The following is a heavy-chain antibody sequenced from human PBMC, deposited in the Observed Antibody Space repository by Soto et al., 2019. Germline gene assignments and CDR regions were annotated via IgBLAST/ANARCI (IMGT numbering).Heavy chain of an antibody. CDR3: AKGCGGDCYSGVQY. J-gene: IGHJ4*02. CDR2: ISNSGGST. D-gene: IGHD2-21*02. CDR1: GFTFSSSA. Sequence: EVQLLESGRGLVQPGGSLRLSCAASGFTFSSSAMSWVRQAPGTGLEWVSSISNSGGSTYYADSVKGRFTISRDNSKNTLYLQMNSLQAEDTAVYYCAKGCGGDCYSGVQYWGQGTLVTVSS. V-gene: IGHV3-23*01.